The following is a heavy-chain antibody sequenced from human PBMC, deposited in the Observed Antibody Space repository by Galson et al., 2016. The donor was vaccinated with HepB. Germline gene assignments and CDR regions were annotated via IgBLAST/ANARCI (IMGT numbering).Heavy chain of an antibody. CDR2: ITATTGVT. CDR3: VRAFSGNTDCYYY. CDR1: GLTISNYN. Sequence: SLRLSCAASGLTISNYNMNWVRLAPGKGPEWVSYITATTGVTYYADSVRGRFTISRDNAKNSVYLQMNSLRAEDAAVYYCVRAFSGNTDCYYYWGQGTLVTVSS. V-gene: IGHV3-48*01. J-gene: IGHJ4*02. D-gene: IGHD3-10*01.